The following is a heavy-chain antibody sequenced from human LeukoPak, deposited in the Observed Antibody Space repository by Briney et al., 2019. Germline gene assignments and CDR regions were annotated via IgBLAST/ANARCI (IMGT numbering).Heavy chain of an antibody. D-gene: IGHD2-15*01. CDR1: GLTVSNNN. J-gene: IGHJ6*02. CDR2: IYSGGRT. V-gene: IGHV3-53*01. Sequence: GGSLRLSCAASGLTVSNNNTNWVRQAPGKGLEWVSIIYSGGRTDYADSVKGRFTISRDNSKNTLYLQMNSLRAEDTAVYYCARSPGYYGMDVWGQGTTVTVSS. CDR3: ARSPGYYGMDV.